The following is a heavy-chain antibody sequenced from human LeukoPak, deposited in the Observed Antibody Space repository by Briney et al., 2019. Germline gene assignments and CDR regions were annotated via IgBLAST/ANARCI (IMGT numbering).Heavy chain of an antibody. V-gene: IGHV3-48*04. J-gene: IGHJ6*02. CDR1: GFTFSSYS. CDR2: IGGIGSI. Sequence: PGGSLRVSCAASGFTFSSYSMNWVRQAPGKGLEWVSKIGGIGSIMYADSVKGRFTISTDGAKSSVYLQMNSLRAEDTAVYYCARRLPYYGMDVWGQGTTVTVSS. CDR3: ARRLPYYGMDV.